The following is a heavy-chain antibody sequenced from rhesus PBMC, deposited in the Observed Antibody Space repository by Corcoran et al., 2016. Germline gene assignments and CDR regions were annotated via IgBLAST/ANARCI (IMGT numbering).Heavy chain of an antibody. CDR3: ATGSWNNLLNY. Sequence: EVQLVQSGAEVKKPGASVKISCKASGYTFTDYYLHWVRQAPGKGIEWMGRVDPEDGEAIHAQKFQDKGTITADTSTDTAYMELSSLRSEDTAVYYCATGSWNNLLNYWGQGVLVTVSS. CDR2: VDPEDGEA. D-gene: IGHD1-20*01. J-gene: IGHJ4*01. CDR1: GYTFTDYY. V-gene: IGHV1-111*02.